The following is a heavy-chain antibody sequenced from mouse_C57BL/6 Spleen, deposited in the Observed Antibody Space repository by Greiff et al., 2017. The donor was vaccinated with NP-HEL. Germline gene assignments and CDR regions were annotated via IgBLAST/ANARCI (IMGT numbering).Heavy chain of an antibody. V-gene: IGHV1-78*01. CDR3: ARGKLPQYYAMDY. CDR2: IYPRDGST. Sequence: VKLMESDAELVKPGASVKISCKVSGYTFTDHTIHWMKQRPEQGLEWIGYIYPRDGSTKYNEKFKGKATLTAEKSSSTAYMQLNSLTSEDSAVFFCARGKLPQYYAMDYWGHGTSVTVSS. CDR1: GYTFTDHT. J-gene: IGHJ4*01. D-gene: IGHD2-12*01.